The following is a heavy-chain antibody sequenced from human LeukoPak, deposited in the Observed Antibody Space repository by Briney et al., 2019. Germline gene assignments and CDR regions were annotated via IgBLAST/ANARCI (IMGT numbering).Heavy chain of an antibody. J-gene: IGHJ3*02. CDR1: GFTFDDYG. CDR2: INWNGGST. CDR3: ARGQDTVVTSRDAFDI. Sequence: PGGSLRLSCAASGFTFDDYGMSWVRQAPGKGLEWVSGINWNGGSTGYADSVKGRFTISRDNAKNSLYLQMNSLRAEDTALYYCARGQDTVVTSRDAFDIWGQGTMVTVSS. D-gene: IGHD4-23*01. V-gene: IGHV3-20*04.